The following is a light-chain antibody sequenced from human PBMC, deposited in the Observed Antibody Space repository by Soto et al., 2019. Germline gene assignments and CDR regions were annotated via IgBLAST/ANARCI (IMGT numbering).Light chain of an antibody. Sequence: EIVLTQSPGTLSLSPGERAALSCRASQSITRNYLAWYQQRPGQAPRLLIYDISSRATGIPDRFSGSVSGTDFTLTITRLEPEDFAVFYCQQYGSSEIIFGQGTRLEIK. CDR2: DIS. V-gene: IGKV3-20*01. J-gene: IGKJ5*01. CDR3: QQYGSSEII. CDR1: QSITRNY.